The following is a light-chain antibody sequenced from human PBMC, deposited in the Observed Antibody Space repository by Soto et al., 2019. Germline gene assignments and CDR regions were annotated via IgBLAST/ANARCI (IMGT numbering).Light chain of an antibody. CDR2: QVS. CDR1: QSLGSSDENTF. Sequence: DVVMTQSPLSLPVTLGQPASISCRSSQSLGSSDENTFLNWFQQRPGQSPRRLIYQVSRRDSWVRDRFSGSGSGNDFTLKISSVEAEDVGVYYCMDGSHWPAWTFGQGTNVEIK. CDR3: MDGSHWPAWT. J-gene: IGKJ1*01. V-gene: IGKV2-30*01.